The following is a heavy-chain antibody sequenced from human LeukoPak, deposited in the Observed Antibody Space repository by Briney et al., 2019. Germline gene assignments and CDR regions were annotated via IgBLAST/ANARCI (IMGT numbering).Heavy chain of an antibody. CDR2: IYYSGST. CDR3: ARDQIPRSGYFYYFDY. V-gene: IGHV4-39*07. CDR1: GGSISSSSYY. J-gene: IGHJ4*02. D-gene: IGHD3-22*01. Sequence: PSETLSLTCTVSGGSISSSSYYWGWIRQPPGKGLEWIGSIYYSGSTYYNPSLKSRVTISVDTSKNQFSLKLSSVTAADTAVYYCARDQIPRSGYFYYFDYWGQGTLVTVSS.